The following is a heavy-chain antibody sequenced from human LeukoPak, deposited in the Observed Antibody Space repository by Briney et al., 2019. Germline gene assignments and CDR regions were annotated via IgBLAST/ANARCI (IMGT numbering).Heavy chain of an antibody. V-gene: IGHV3-48*02. CDR3: ARVASGRVVDY. J-gene: IGHJ4*02. CDR1: GGSISSSN. D-gene: IGHD1-26*01. CDR2: ISTGSGTI. Sequence: ETLSLTCAVSGGSISSSNWWSWVRQPPGKGLEWLSYISTGSGTIYYADSVKGRFTISRDNAKNSLYLQMNSLRDEDTGVYYCARVASGRVVDYWGQGTLVTVSS.